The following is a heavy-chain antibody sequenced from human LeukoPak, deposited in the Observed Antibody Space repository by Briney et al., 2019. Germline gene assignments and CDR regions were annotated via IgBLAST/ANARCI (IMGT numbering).Heavy chain of an antibody. D-gene: IGHD5-24*01. CDR2: IYHSGST. V-gene: IGHV4-30-2*01. CDR3: ARGFGDGRFDY. CDR1: GGSISSGGYS. J-gene: IGHJ4*02. Sequence: PSETLSLTCAVPGGSISSGGYSWSWIRQPPGKGLEWTGYIYHSGSTYYNPSLKSRVTISVDRSKSQLSLKLSSVTAADTAVYYCARGFGDGRFDYWGQGTLVTVSS.